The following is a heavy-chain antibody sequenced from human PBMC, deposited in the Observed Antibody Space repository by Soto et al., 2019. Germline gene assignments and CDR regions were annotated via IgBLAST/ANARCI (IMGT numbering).Heavy chain of an antibody. Sequence: QVQLVESGGGVVQPGRSLRLSCAASGFTFSSYGMHWVRQAPGKGLEWVAVISYDGSNKYYADSVKGRFTISRDNSKNTLYLQMNRLRAEDKAVYYCAKGEDIVDRSRLVDIWGQVKMVTVSS. CDR1: GFTFSSYG. D-gene: IGHD5-12*01. CDR2: ISYDGSNK. J-gene: IGHJ3*02. CDR3: AKGEDIVDRSRLVDI. V-gene: IGHV3-30*18.